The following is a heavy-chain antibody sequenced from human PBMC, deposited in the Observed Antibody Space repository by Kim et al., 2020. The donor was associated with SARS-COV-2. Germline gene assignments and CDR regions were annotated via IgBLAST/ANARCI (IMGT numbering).Heavy chain of an antibody. J-gene: IGHJ4*02. D-gene: IGHD3-9*01. CDR1: GFTFRSYG. Sequence: GGSLRLSRTASGFTFRSYGMHWVRQAPGKGLEWVAVISYDGSNKYYADSVKGRFTISRDNSKNTLYLQMNSLRAEDTAVYYCAKDRSYYDILTGYTSFDYWGQGTLVTVSS. V-gene: IGHV3-30*18. CDR3: AKDRSYYDILTGYTSFDY. CDR2: ISYDGSNK.